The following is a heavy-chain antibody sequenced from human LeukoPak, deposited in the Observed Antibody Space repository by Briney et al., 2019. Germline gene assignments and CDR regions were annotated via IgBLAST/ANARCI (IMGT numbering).Heavy chain of an antibody. D-gene: IGHD2-15*01. J-gene: IGHJ4*02. Sequence: GGSLRLSCAASGFTFSSYATSWVRQAPGKGLEWVSAISGSGGSTYYADSVQGRFTISRDNSKSTLCLQMNSLRAEDTAVYYCAKQLGYCSDGSCYFPYWGQGTLVTVSS. V-gene: IGHV3-23*01. CDR3: AKQLGYCSDGSCYFPY. CDR2: ISGSGGST. CDR1: GFTFSSYA.